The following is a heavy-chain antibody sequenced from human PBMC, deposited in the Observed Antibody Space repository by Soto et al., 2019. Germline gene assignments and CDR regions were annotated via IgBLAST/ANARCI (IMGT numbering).Heavy chain of an antibody. Sequence: ASVXVSFKASGYTLTFYYMHGLRQAPGQGLEWMGWINPNSGGTNYAQKFQGRVTMTRDTSISTAYMELRRLRSDDTAVYYCARMRFVNNCNYRRWWFETWGQGTLVTVS. D-gene: IGHD1-7*01. V-gene: IGHV1-2*02. CDR1: GYTLTFYY. CDR2: INPNSGGT. CDR3: ARMRFVNNCNYRRWWFET. J-gene: IGHJ5*02.